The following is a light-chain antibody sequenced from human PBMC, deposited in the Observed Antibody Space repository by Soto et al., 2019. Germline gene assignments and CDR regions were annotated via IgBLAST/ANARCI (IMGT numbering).Light chain of an antibody. CDR2: GAS. CDR1: QSVSSN. Sequence: VMTPSPATLAVSPGERATLSCRASQSVSSNLGWYQKKPGQAPRLLIYGASTRATGIPARFSGSGSGTEFTLTIRNLQSEDFAVYHCQQYNTWPLTFGGGTKVDIK. CDR3: QQYNTWPLT. J-gene: IGKJ4*01. V-gene: IGKV3-15*01.